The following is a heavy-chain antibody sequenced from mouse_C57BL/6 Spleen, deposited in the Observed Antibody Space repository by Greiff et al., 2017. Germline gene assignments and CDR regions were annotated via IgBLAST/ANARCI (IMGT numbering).Heavy chain of an antibody. Sequence: DVMLVESGGGLVKPGGSLKLSCAASGFTFSSYAMSWVRQTPEKRLEWVATISDGGSYTYYPDNVKGRFTISRDNAKNNLYLQMSHLKSEDTAMYYCARDRGWLLRDYYAMDYWGQGTSVTVSS. D-gene: IGHD2-3*01. CDR2: ISDGGSYT. CDR1: GFTFSSYA. CDR3: ARDRGWLLRDYYAMDY. J-gene: IGHJ4*01. V-gene: IGHV5-4*01.